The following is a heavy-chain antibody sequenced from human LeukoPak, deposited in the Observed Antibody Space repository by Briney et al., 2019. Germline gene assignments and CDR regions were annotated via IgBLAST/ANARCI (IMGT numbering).Heavy chain of an antibody. CDR3: ATTTIRLGY. V-gene: IGHV4-39*07. CDR1: GGSISSSSYY. Sequence: SETLSLTCTVSGGSISSSSYYWGWIRQPPGKGLEWIGSIYYSGTTYYNPSLKSRVTISVDTSKNQFSLKLSSVTAADTAVYYCATTTIRLGYWGQGTLVTVSS. J-gene: IGHJ4*02. D-gene: IGHD1-26*01. CDR2: IYYSGTT.